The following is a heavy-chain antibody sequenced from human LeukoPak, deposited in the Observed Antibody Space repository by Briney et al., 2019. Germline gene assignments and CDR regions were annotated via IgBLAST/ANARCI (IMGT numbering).Heavy chain of an antibody. CDR1: GGSISSSSYY. V-gene: IGHV4-39*07. D-gene: IGHD2-15*01. J-gene: IGHJ4*02. Sequence: SETLSLTCTVSGGSISSSSYYWGWIRQPPGKGLEWIGSIYYSGSTYYNPSLKSRVTISVDTSKNQFSLKLSSVTAADTAVYYCARDVGYCSGGSCYPVGPDDYWGQGTLVTVSS. CDR3: ARDVGYCSGGSCYPVGPDDY. CDR2: IYYSGST.